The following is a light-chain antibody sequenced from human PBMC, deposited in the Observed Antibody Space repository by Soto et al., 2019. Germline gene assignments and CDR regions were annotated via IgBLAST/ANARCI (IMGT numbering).Light chain of an antibody. CDR3: QEIDSYRPT. J-gene: IGKJ5*01. V-gene: IGKV1-9*01. Sequence: DIPLTQSPTFLSAAVGDTITITCRASQDVNSHLAWYQQTPGRAPKLLISYVSTLQSGVPSRFSGSGSRTDLTLKISSLQTEDFAPYYCQEIDSYRPTVGQGTRLEIK. CDR1: QDVNSH. CDR2: YVS.